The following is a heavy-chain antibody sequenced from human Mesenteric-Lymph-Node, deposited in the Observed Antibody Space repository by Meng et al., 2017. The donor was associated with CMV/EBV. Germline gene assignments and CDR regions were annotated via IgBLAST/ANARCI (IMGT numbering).Heavy chain of an antibody. V-gene: IGHV3-30*19. CDR3: ARGGCSGGYCSNDY. CDR1: GFTFSSYG. D-gene: IGHD2-15*01. CDR2: ISYDGSNK. Sequence: GESLKISCAASGFTFSSYGMHWVRQVPGKGLEWVAVISYDGSNKDYADSVKGRFTISRDNSMNTLYLQMNSLGAEDTAVYYCARGGCSGGYCSNDYWGQGTLVTVSS. J-gene: IGHJ4*02.